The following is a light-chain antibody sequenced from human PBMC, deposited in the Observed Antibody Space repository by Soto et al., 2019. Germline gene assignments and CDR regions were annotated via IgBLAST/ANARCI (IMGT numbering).Light chain of an antibody. CDR1: QSLLHSNGYNY. V-gene: IGKV2-28*01. CDR3: IQVLQSPRT. CDR2: LGS. Sequence: DIVMTQSPLSLPVTPGEPASISCRSSQSLLHSNGYNYLDWYLQKPGQSPQLLIYLGSNRASGVPDRFSGSGSGTDFTLKISRVDAEDVGVYYCIQVLQSPRTFGQGTKVEIK. J-gene: IGKJ1*01.